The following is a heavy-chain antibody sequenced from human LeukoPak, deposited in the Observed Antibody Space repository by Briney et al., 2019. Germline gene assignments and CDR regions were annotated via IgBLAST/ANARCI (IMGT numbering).Heavy chain of an antibody. J-gene: IGHJ4*02. CDR2: IYHSGST. V-gene: IGHV4-39*07. CDR3: ARVGYDSSGYLVWSDD. Sequence: SETLSLTCTVSGGSISSSSYYWGWIRQPPGKGLEWIGEIYHSGSTNYNPSLKSRVTISVDKSKNQFSLKLSSVTAADTAVYYCARVGYDSSGYLVWSDDWGQGTLVTASS. D-gene: IGHD3-22*01. CDR1: GGSISSSSYY.